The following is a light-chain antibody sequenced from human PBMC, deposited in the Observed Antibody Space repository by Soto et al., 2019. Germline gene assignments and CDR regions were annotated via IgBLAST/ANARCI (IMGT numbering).Light chain of an antibody. CDR2: KAS. CDR1: QSISTW. CDR3: QHRLS. V-gene: IGKV1-5*03. J-gene: IGKJ4*01. Sequence: DIQMTQSPSTLSTSVGDRITITCRASQSISTWLAWYQQKPGKAPKLLIYKASSLGNGVPSRFGGTGSGTEFTRTISSLQPDDFATDGCQHRLSCGGGTKLEI.